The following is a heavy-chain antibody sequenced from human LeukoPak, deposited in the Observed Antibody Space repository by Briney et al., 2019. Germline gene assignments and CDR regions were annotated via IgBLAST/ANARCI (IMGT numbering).Heavy chain of an antibody. D-gene: IGHD5-12*01. Sequence: ASVTVSCKASGYSFTSYGISWVRQAPGQGLEWMGWISGYNYNTNYAQKFRGRVTMTTDTSTNTVDMELRSLRSDDTAVYYCARGKSVATAPRHPFDYWGQGILVTVSS. J-gene: IGHJ4*02. CDR2: ISGYNYNT. CDR1: GYSFTSYG. V-gene: IGHV1-18*01. CDR3: ARGKSVATAPRHPFDY.